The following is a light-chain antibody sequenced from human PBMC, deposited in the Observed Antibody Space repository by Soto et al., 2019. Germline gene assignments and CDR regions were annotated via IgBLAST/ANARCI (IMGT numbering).Light chain of an antibody. V-gene: IGKV1-6*01. J-gene: IGKJ1*01. Sequence: AIEMTQSPSSLSASLGDTVAITCLASQGIGKDLALFQQRPGKAPKLLIYGASGLQNGVPSRFSGSGSGTDFTLTISGLQPEDFATYFCLQDFNYPWTFGQGTKVDIK. CDR3: LQDFNYPWT. CDR1: QGIGKD. CDR2: GAS.